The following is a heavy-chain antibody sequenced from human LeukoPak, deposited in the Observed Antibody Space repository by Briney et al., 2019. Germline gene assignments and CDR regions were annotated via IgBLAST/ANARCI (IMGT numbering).Heavy chain of an antibody. D-gene: IGHD6-25*01. Sequence: SETLSLTRTVSGGSISSGDYYWSWIRQPPGKGLEWIGYIYYSGSTYYNPSLKSRVTISVDTSKDQFSLKLSSVTAADTAVYYCAREGGKYWGQGTLVTVSS. V-gene: IGHV4-30-4*01. CDR1: GGSISSGDYY. CDR3: AREGGKY. J-gene: IGHJ4*02. CDR2: IYYSGST.